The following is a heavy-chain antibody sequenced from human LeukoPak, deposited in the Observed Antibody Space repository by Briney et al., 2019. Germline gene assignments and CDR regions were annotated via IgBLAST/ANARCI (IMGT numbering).Heavy chain of an antibody. D-gene: IGHD2-2*01. CDR1: GYTFTDYG. CDR2: VSANTGNT. Sequence: ASVKVSCKAFGYTFTDYGITWVRQAPGQGLQWLGWVSANTGNTNYAQRFQGRVTMTIDTSTSTAYMELSSLRSEDAAVYYCAREASSSTRILNWFDPWGQGTLVTVSS. J-gene: IGHJ5*02. V-gene: IGHV1-18*04. CDR3: AREASSSTRILNWFDP.